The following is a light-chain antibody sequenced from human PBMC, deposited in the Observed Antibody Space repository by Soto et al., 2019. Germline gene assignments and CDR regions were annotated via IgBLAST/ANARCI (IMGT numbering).Light chain of an antibody. Sequence: QSALTQPASVSGSPGQSITISCMGTSSDLGGYNYVSWYQQHPGKAPKLMIYEVNKRPSGVPDRFSGSKSGNTASLTVSGLQAEDEADYYCSSYAGSSNVFGTGTKVTVL. V-gene: IGLV2-8*01. CDR1: SSDLGGYNY. CDR3: SSYAGSSNV. CDR2: EVN. J-gene: IGLJ1*01.